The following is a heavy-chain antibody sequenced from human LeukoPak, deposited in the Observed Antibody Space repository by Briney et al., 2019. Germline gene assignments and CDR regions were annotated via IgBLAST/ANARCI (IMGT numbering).Heavy chain of an antibody. CDR3: ARHPLGVPVVVTANFDY. CDR1: GGSISSSSYS. J-gene: IGHJ4*02. Sequence: PSETLSLTCTVSGGSISSSSYSWGWIRQPPGQGLEWIGSIYYSGSTYYNPSLKSRVTISVDTSKNQFSLKLSSVTAADTAVYYCARHPLGVPVVVTANFDYWGQGTLVTVSS. D-gene: IGHD2-21*02. V-gene: IGHV4-39*01. CDR2: IYYSGST.